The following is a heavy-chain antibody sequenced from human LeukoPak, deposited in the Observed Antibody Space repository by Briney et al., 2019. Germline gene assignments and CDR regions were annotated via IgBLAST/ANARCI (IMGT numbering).Heavy chain of an antibody. V-gene: IGHV4-59*01. J-gene: IGHJ6*02. CDR2: IYVTGT. CDR3: ARRRSLSAGMDV. Sequence: SETLSLTCTVSGGSIGTYYWSWVRQSPGTGLEWIGYIYVTGTRYNPSLKSRVTISVDTSKNQFSLKLSSVTAADTAVYYCARRRSLSAGMDVWGQGTTVTVSS. D-gene: IGHD3-3*01. CDR1: GGSIGTYY.